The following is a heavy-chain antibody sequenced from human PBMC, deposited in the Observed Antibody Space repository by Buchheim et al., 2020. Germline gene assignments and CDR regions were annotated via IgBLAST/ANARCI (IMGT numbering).Heavy chain of an antibody. J-gene: IGHJ6*02. CDR2: IYYSGST. Sequence: QVQLQESGPGLVKPSETLSLTCTVSGGSISSYYWSWIRQPPGKGLEWIGYIYYSGSTNYNPSLKSRVTISVDTSKNQFSLKLSSVTAADTAAYYCARSPYYYDSSGYLSYYYYYYGMDVWGQGTT. CDR3: ARSPYYYDSSGYLSYYYYYYGMDV. D-gene: IGHD3-22*01. V-gene: IGHV4-59*01. CDR1: GGSISSYY.